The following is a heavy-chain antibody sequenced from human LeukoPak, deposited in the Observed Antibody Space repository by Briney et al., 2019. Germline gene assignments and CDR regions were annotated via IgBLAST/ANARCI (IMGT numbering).Heavy chain of an antibody. D-gene: IGHD2-21*02. Sequence: PSETLSLTCAVYGGSFSGYYWSWIRQPPGKGLEWIGEINHSGSTNYNPSLKSRVTISVDTSKNQFSLKLSSVTAADTAVYYCARHIVVVTASLNYNWFDPWGQGTLVTVSS. CDR1: GGSFSGYY. V-gene: IGHV4-34*01. CDR3: ARHIVVVTASLNYNWFDP. CDR2: INHSGST. J-gene: IGHJ5*02.